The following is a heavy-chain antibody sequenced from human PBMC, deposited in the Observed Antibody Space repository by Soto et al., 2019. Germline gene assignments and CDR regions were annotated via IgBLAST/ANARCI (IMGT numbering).Heavy chain of an antibody. Sequence: SVKVSCKASGGTFSSYAISWVRQAPGQGLEWMGGIIPIFGTANYAQKFQGRVTITADESTSTAYMELSSLRSEDTAVYYCAQNRYSRFGVVSKITHAFDIWGQGTMVTVSS. D-gene: IGHD3-3*01. V-gene: IGHV1-69*13. CDR1: GGTFSSYA. J-gene: IGHJ3*02. CDR3: AQNRYSRFGVVSKITHAFDI. CDR2: IIPIFGTA.